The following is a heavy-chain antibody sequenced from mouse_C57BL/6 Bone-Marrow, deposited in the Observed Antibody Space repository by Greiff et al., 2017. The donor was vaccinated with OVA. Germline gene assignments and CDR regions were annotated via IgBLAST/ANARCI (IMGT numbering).Heavy chain of an antibody. J-gene: IGHJ1*03. CDR2: INPNNGGT. V-gene: IGHV1-22*01. D-gene: IGHD2-12*01. Sequence: VQLQQSGPELVKPGASVKMSCKASGYTFTDYNMHWVKQSHGKSLEWIGYINPNNGGTSYNQKFKGKATLTVNKSSSTAYMELRSLTSKDAAVYDCAKGLYPWYCDVWGTGTTVTVSS. CDR1: GYTFTDYN. CDR3: AKGLYPWYCDV.